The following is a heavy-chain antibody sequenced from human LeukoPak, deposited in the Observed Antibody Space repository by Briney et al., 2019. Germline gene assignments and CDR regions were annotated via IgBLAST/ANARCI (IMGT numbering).Heavy chain of an antibody. CDR3: TRLPLTARRHFDF. Sequence: PGGSLRLSCTASGFTFSGYWMSWVRQTPGKGLEWVANIKEDGSEKYYVDYVKGRFIISRDNAKNSLYVQMNSLRAEDTAVYYCTRLPLTARRHFDFWGQGTQVTVSS. D-gene: IGHD5-18*01. J-gene: IGHJ4*02. CDR1: GFTFSGYW. V-gene: IGHV3-7*05. CDR2: IKEDGSEK.